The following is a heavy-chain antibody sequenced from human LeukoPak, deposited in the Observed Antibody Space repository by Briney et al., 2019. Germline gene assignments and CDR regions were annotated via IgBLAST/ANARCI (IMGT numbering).Heavy chain of an antibody. CDR1: GYTFTSYD. CDR2: MNPNSGNT. V-gene: IGHV1-8*01. D-gene: IGHD3-10*01. CDR3: ARLVRVNTRVGNTAALGY. Sequence: ASVKVSCKASGYTFTSYDINWVRQATGQGLEWMGWMNPNSGNTGYAQKFQGRVTMTRNTSISTAYKELSSLRSEDTAVYYCARLVRVNTRVGNTAALGYWGQGTLVTVSS. J-gene: IGHJ4*02.